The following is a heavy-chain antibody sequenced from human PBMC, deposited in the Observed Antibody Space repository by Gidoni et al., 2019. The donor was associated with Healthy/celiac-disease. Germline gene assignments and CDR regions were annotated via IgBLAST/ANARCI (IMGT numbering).Heavy chain of an antibody. J-gene: IGHJ1*01. D-gene: IGHD3-10*01. CDR2: ISSSSSTI. CDR1: GFTVSSYS. Sequence: EVQLVESGGGLVQPGGFLRLSCSASGFTVSSYSMNWVRQAPGKGLEWVSYISSSSSTIYYADSVKGRFTISRDNAKNSLYLQMNSLRDEDTAVYYCARDPGLLWFGEFLGYFQHWGQGTLVTVSS. V-gene: IGHV3-48*02. CDR3: ARDPGLLWFGEFLGYFQH.